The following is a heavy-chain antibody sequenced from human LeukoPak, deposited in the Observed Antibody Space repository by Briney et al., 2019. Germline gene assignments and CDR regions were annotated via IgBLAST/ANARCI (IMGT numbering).Heavy chain of an antibody. V-gene: IGHV3-23*01. J-gene: IGHJ4*02. Sequence: RGGSLRLSCAASGFTFSTFALSWVRQAPGKGLEGVSGISASGGTTYYADSVRGRFTISRDNSKNTLYLQMNSLRDEDTAVYYCARAVGSYHFDYWGQGTLVTVSS. D-gene: IGHD1-26*01. CDR2: ISASGGTT. CDR1: GFTFSTFA. CDR3: ARAVGSYHFDY.